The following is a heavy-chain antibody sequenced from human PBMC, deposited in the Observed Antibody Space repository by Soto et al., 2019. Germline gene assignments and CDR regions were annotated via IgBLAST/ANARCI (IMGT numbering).Heavy chain of an antibody. CDR3: VRYSLYRITGHTNGMDV. D-gene: IGHD1-20*01. Sequence: QPVRSLRLSCAASGFTVSSNYMSWVRQAPGKGLEWVSVIYSGGSTYYADSVKGRFTISRDNSKNTLYLQMNSLRAEDTAVYYCVRYSLYRITGHTNGMDVWGHGTTVTV. CDR2: IYSGGST. J-gene: IGHJ6*02. V-gene: IGHV3-53*01. CDR1: GFTVSSNY.